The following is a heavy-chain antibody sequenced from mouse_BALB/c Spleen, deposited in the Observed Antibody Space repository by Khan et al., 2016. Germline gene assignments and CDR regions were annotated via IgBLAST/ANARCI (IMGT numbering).Heavy chain of an antibody. CDR3: AVSTMITTEFAY. J-gene: IGHJ3*01. CDR2: INPSTGYT. D-gene: IGHD2-4*01. Sequence: QVQLQQSGAELAKPGASVKMSCKASGYTFTSYWMHWVKQRPGQGLEWIGYINPSTGYTEYNQKFKDKATLTADKSSSTAYMQLSSLTSEDSAVYYLAVSTMITTEFAYWGQWTLVPVSA. CDR1: GYTFTSYW. V-gene: IGHV1-7*01.